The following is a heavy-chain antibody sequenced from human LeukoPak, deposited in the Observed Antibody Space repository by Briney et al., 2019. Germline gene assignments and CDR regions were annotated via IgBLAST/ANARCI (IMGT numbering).Heavy chain of an antibody. Sequence: GASVKLSCKASGYTFTDSYMHWVRQAPGQGLEWMGWINPKTGGTNYAQKFQGRVTMTRDTSIRTAYMELNSLRSDDTAVYYCARDGRLTIFVRGIISEGSPPKNWGKGTLVTVAS. CDR1: GYTFTDSY. V-gene: IGHV1-2*02. CDR2: INPKTGGT. D-gene: IGHD3-3*01. CDR3: ARDGRLTIFVRGIISEGSPPKN. J-gene: IGHJ4*02.